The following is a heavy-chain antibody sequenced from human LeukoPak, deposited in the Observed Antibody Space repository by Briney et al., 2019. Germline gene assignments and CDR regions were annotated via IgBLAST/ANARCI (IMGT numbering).Heavy chain of an antibody. D-gene: IGHD2-15*01. J-gene: IGHJ4*02. CDR2: ISSSSSYT. CDR3: ARNFRPYCSGGSCPPGY. CDR1: GFTFSDYY. V-gene: IGHV3-11*06. Sequence: GGSLRLSCAASGFTFSDYYMSWIRQAPGKGLEWVSYISSSSSYTNYADSVEGRFTISRDNAKNSLYLQMNSLRAEDTAVYYCARNFRPYCSGGSCPPGYWGQGTLVTVSS.